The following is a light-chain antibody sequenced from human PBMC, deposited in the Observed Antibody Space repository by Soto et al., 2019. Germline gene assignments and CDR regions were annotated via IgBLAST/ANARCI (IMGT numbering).Light chain of an antibody. CDR3: QQRSNWPIT. CDR1: QSVSSK. V-gene: IGKV3-11*01. Sequence: ETVMTQSPATLSVSPGERATLSFWASQSVSSKLAWYQQKPGQAPRLLIYDASNRATGIPARFSGSGSGTDFTPTISSLEPEDFAVYYCQQRSNWPITFGQGTRLEI. J-gene: IGKJ5*01. CDR2: DAS.